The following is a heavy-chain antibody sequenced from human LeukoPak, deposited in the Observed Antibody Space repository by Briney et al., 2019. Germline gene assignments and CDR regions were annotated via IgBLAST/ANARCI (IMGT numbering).Heavy chain of an antibody. CDR1: GFTLSSYA. J-gene: IGHJ5*02. D-gene: IGHD3-9*01. CDR2: ISGSGGST. V-gene: IGHV3-23*01. Sequence: GGSLILSCSASGFTLSSYAMSWVPQAQGKGLEWVSAISGSGGSTYYADAVKGRFTISRDNSKNTLYLQMNSLRAEDTAVYYCAKDWLFAPWDQGTLSPSPQ. CDR3: AKDWLFAP.